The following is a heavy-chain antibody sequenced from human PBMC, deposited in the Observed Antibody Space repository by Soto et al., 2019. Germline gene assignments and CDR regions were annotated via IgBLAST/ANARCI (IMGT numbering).Heavy chain of an antibody. D-gene: IGHD1-26*01. CDR1: GFTFSSYG. V-gene: IGHV3-23*01. CDR2: ISGSGAST. J-gene: IGHJ2*01. CDR3: AKQRREPDL. Sequence: GGSLRLSCAASGFTFSSYGMSWVRQAPGKGLEWVSAISGSGASTDYADSVKGRFTISRDDSKNTLYLQMNSLRAEDTAVYYCAKQRREPDLWGRGTLVTVSS.